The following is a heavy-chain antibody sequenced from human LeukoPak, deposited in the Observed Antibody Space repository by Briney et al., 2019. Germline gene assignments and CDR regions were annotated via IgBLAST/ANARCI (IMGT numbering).Heavy chain of an antibody. J-gene: IGHJ3*02. CDR2: IYSSGST. D-gene: IGHD3-10*01. CDR3: ARAPEYYYPPQDAFDI. CDR1: GGSISSGSYY. V-gene: IGHV4-61*10. Sequence: PSETLSLTCTVSGGSISSGSYYWSWIRQPAGKGLEWIGRIYSSGSTNYNPSLKSRVTISVDTSKNQFSLKLSSVTAADTAVYYCARAPEYYYPPQDAFDIWGQGTMVTVSS.